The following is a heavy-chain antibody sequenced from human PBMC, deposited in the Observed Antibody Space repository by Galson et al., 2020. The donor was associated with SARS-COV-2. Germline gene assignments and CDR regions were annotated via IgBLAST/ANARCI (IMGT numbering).Heavy chain of an antibody. CDR1: GFTFSSYA. J-gene: IGHJ6*03. CDR2: ISYDGSNK. Sequence: QLGESLKISCAASGFTFSSYAMHWVRQAPGKGLEWVAVISYDGSNKYYADSVKGRFTISRDNSKNTLYLQMNSLRAEDTAVYYCAREDSQYCSSTSCFSYYYYYMDVWGKGTTVTVSS. CDR3: AREDSQYCSSTSCFSYYYYYMDV. D-gene: IGHD2-2*01. V-gene: IGHV3-30*04.